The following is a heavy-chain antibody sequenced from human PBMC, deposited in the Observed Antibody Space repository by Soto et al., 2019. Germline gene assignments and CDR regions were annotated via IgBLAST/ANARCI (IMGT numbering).Heavy chain of an antibody. CDR2: VYYSGST. V-gene: IGHV4-61*01. CDR3: ATSNWFDP. J-gene: IGHJ5*02. Sequence: PSETLSLTCTVSGDSVSSGTYFWSWIRQPPGKGLEWIGYVYYSGSTNYNPTLKSRLTMSVDTSKNQFSLKLSSVTAADTAVYYCATSNWFDPWGQGTLVTVSS. CDR1: GDSVSSGTYF.